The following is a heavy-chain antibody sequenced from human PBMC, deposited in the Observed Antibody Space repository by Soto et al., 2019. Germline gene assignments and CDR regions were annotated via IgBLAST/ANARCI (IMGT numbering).Heavy chain of an antibody. Sequence: QVQLVQSGAEVKKPGSSVKVSCKASGGTFSSYAISWVRQAPGQGLEWMGGIIPIFGTANYAQKFQGRVTITADKSTSTAYMELSSLRSEDTAVYYCARGGIVGNWNEVSSFDYWGQGTLVTVSS. CDR3: ARGGIVGNWNEVSSFDY. V-gene: IGHV1-69*06. J-gene: IGHJ4*02. CDR2: IIPIFGTA. D-gene: IGHD1-1*01. CDR1: GGTFSSYA.